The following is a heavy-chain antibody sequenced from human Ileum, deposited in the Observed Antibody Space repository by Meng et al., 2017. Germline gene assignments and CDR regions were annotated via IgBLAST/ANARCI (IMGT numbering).Heavy chain of an antibody. D-gene: IGHD5-24*01. V-gene: IGHV1-18*01. CDR3: ARDGLEMVFYGLDF. J-gene: IGHJ6*02. CDR1: GYNFFTYG. CDR2: ISPYNSNT. Sequence: ASVKVSCKPSGYNFFTYGISWVRQAPGQGLEWMGWISPYNSNTNYAQKLQDRVTLTVDKTTNTAYMELKYLTSDDTGVYYCARDGLEMVFYGLDFWGQGTTVTVSS.